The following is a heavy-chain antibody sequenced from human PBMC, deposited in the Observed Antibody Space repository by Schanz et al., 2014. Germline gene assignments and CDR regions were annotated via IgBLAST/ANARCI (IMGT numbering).Heavy chain of an antibody. CDR1: GFTFSDYY. CDR3: ARPSDSSWYMDV. CDR2: TRYDGNNK. V-gene: IGHV3-33*08. J-gene: IGHJ6*03. D-gene: IGHD2-21*02. Sequence: QVQLVESGGGLVKPGGSLRLSCAASGFTFSDYYMSWIRQAPGKGLEWVAATRYDGNNKYYVDSVKGRFTISRDNSKNTVNLQMNSLRAEDTAVYYCARPSDSSWYMDVWGKGTTVTVSS.